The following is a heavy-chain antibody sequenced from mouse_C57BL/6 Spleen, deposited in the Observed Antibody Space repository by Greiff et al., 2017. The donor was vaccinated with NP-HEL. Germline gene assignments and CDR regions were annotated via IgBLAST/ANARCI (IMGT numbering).Heavy chain of an antibody. D-gene: IGHD1-2*01. V-gene: IGHV1-63*01. CDR2: IYPGGGYT. J-gene: IGHJ4*01. CDR1: GYTFTNYW. Sequence: QVQLKESGAELVRPGTSVKMSCKASGYTFTNYWIGWAKQRPGHGLEWIGDIYPGGGYTNYNEKFKGKATLTADKSSSTAYMQFSSLTSEDSAIYYCARTGLRHYYAMDYWGQGTSVTVSS. CDR3: ARTGLRHYYAMDY.